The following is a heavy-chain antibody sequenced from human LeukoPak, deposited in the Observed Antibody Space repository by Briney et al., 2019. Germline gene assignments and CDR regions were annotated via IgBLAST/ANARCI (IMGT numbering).Heavy chain of an antibody. CDR2: IYYSGST. J-gene: IGHJ4*02. D-gene: IGHD4-17*01. CDR3: AREARWTTGAFDY. CDR1: GGSISSYY. Sequence: SETLSLTCTVSGGSISSYYWSWIRQPPGKGLEWIGYIYYSGSTNYNPSLKSRVTISVDTSKNQFSLKLSSVTAADTAVYYCAREARWTTGAFDYWGQGTLVTVSS. V-gene: IGHV4-59*01.